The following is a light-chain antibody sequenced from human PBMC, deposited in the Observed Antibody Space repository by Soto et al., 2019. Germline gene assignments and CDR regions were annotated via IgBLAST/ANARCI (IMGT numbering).Light chain of an antibody. CDR3: SSYTSSRAYV. Sequence: QSALTQPASVSGSPGQSITISCTGTSSDVGGYNYVSWYQQHPGKAPKLMIYDVSNRPSGVSNRFSGSKSGNTASLTISGLQAEDEADYYCSSYTSSRAYVFGTATQLTVL. CDR1: SSDVGGYNY. CDR2: DVS. J-gene: IGLJ1*01. V-gene: IGLV2-14*01.